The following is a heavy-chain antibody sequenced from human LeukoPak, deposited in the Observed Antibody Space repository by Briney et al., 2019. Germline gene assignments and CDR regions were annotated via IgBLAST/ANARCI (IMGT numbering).Heavy chain of an antibody. V-gene: IGHV4-34*01. CDR1: GVSFSGYY. Sequence: SETLSLTCAVYGVSFSGYYWSWIRQPPGKGLEWIGEINHSGSTNYNPSLKSRVTISVDTSKNQFSLKLSSVTAADTAVYYCAFGGVIGPDYCGQRTLVAVSS. J-gene: IGHJ4*02. CDR2: INHSGST. CDR3: AFGGVIGPDY. D-gene: IGHD3-16*02.